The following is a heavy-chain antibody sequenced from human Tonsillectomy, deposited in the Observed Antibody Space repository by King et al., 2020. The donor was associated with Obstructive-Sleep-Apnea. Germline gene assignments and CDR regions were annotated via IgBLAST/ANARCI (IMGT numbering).Heavy chain of an antibody. CDR2: ISSSSGTI. CDR3: AGMTQSDAFDI. CDR1: GFSFSSYS. J-gene: IGHJ3*02. V-gene: IGHV3-48*04. Sequence: VQLVESGGGLVQPGGSLRLSCAASGFSFSSYSMDWVRQAPGKGLEWVSYISSSSGTIYYADSVKGRFTISRDNAKSSLYLQMNGLRAEDTAVYYCAGMTQSDAFDIWGQGTMVTVSS.